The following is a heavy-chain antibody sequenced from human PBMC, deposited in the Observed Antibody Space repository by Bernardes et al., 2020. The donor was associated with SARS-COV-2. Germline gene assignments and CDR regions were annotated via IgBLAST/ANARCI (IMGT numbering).Heavy chain of an antibody. CDR1: GYTFTGYY. D-gene: IGHD2-2*01. Sequence: ASVKVSCMASGYTFTGYYMHWVRQAPGQGLEWMGRINPNSGGTNYAQKFQGRVTMTRDTSISTAYMELSRLRSDDTAVYYCALVPAAMGRVAFDIWGQGTMVTVSS. CDR3: ALVPAAMGRVAFDI. V-gene: IGHV1-2*06. CDR2: INPNSGGT. J-gene: IGHJ3*02.